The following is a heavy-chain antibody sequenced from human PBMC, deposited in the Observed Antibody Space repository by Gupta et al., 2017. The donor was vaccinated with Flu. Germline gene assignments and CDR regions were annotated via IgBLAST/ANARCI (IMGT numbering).Heavy chain of an antibody. CDR2: SEHTGSI. Sequence: LTCVVYGGTFRGYYLMWIRQSPEKGLEWIGESEHTGSINDNPALTSRVTISMDTSKSQFSLKLRSVTAADTGVYYCARGGAARPSLWGQGTLVTVSS. D-gene: IGHD6-6*01. J-gene: IGHJ4*02. CDR3: ARGGAARPSL. CDR1: GGTFRGYY. V-gene: IGHV4-34*01.